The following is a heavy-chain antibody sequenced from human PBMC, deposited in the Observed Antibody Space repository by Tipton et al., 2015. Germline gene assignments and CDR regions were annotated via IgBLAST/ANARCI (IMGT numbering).Heavy chain of an antibody. CDR2: IYRSGIT. D-gene: IGHD1-1*01. Sequence: TLSLTCTVSGGSIRSGDDYWSWLRQHPGKGLEWIGRIYRSGITDYTPSLKRRVSISVDTSKNQFSLKLSSVTAADTAVYYCANSRPARRGYYYYGMDVWGQGTTVTVSS. CDR3: ANSRPARRGYYYYGMDV. V-gene: IGHV4-31*03. CDR1: GGSIRSGDDY. J-gene: IGHJ6*02.